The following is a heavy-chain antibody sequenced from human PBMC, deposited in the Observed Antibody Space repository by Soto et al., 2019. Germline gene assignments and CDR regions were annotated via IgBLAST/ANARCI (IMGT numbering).Heavy chain of an antibody. J-gene: IGHJ6*02. CDR3: ADSPYYYYGMDV. CDR2: INHSGST. CDR1: GGSFSGYY. V-gene: IGHV4-34*01. D-gene: IGHD2-21*01. Sequence: QVQLQQWGAGLLKPSETLSLTCAVYGGSFSGYYWSWIRQPPGKGLEWIGEINHSGSTNYNPSLKSRVTISVDTSKNQFSLKLSSVTAADTAVYYCADSPYYYYGMDVWGQGTTVTVSS.